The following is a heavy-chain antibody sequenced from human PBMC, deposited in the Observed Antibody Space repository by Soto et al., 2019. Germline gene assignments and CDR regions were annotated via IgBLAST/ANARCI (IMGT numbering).Heavy chain of an antibody. Sequence: ASVKVSCKGSGYTFTSYGISWVRQAPGQGLEWMGWISAYNGNTNYAQKLQGRVTMTTDTSTSTAYMELRSLRSDDTAVYYCARDYXITIFGINYYYYYGMDVWGQGTTVTVSS. CDR2: ISAYNGNT. CDR1: GYTFTSYG. D-gene: IGHD3-3*01. V-gene: IGHV1-18*01. J-gene: IGHJ6*02. CDR3: ARDYXITIFGINYYYYYGMDV.